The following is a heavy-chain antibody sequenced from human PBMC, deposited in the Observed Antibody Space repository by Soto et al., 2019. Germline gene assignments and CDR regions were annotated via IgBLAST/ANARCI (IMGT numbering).Heavy chain of an antibody. Sequence: PSETLSLTCTISGGSVSTYYWSWIRQPPGKELEWIGLTSYSGNTNYNPSLKSRVAMAVDTSKNSLYLQMNSLRAEDTAVYYCARDYSARDSTVTTQYFQHWGQGTLVTVSS. CDR3: ARDYSARDSTVTTQYFQH. J-gene: IGHJ1*01. V-gene: IGHV4-59*02. CDR1: GGSVSTYY. D-gene: IGHD4-17*01. CDR2: TSYSGNT.